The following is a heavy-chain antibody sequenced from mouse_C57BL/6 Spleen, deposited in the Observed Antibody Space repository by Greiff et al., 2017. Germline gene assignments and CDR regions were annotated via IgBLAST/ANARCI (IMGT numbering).Heavy chain of an antibody. D-gene: IGHD2-5*01. Sequence: EVQLQESGGGLVKPGGSLKLSCAASGFTFSSYAMSWVRQTPEKRLEWVATISDGGSYTYYPDNVKGRFTISRDNAKNNLYLQMSHLKSEDTAMYYCAYSNYYFDYWGQGTTLTVSS. CDR2: ISDGGSYT. V-gene: IGHV5-4*01. CDR1: GFTFSSYA. J-gene: IGHJ2*01. CDR3: AYSNYYFDY.